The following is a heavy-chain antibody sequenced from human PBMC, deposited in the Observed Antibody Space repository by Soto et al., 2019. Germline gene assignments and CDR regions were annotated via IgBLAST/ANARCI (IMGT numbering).Heavy chain of an antibody. CDR3: ARARLYWNLLDY. J-gene: IGHJ4*02. V-gene: IGHV3-13*04. CDR1: GFTFSSYD. D-gene: IGHD1-1*01. Sequence: EVQLVESGGGLVQPGGSLRLSCAASGFTFSSYDMHWVRQATGKGLEWVSAIGTAGDTYYPGSVKGRFTISRENAKNSLYLQMNSLRAADTAVYYCARARLYWNLLDYWGQGTLVTVSS. CDR2: IGTAGDT.